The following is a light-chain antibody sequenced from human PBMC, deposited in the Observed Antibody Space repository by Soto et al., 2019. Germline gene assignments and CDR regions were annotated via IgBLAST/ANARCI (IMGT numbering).Light chain of an antibody. CDR2: EVT. CDR3: SSYSSSATPYV. CDR1: SSDIGPYNY. Sequence: QSALTQPASVSWSPGQSITISCIGTSSDIGPYNYVSWYQQHPDKAPKLILYEVTNRPSGASDRFSGSKSGNAAFLTISGLQAEDEADYYCSSYSSSATPYVFGTGTKVTVL. V-gene: IGLV2-14*01. J-gene: IGLJ1*01.